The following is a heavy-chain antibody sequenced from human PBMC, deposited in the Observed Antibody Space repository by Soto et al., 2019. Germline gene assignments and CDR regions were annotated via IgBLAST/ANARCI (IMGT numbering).Heavy chain of an antibody. CDR2: IIPIFGTT. Sequence: QVQLVQSGAEVKKPGSSVKVSCKASGGTFSNYAISWVRQAPEQGLEWMGGIIPIFGTTNYAQRFQGRVTITADESTSTAYMELSSLRSEDTAVYYCARVSSSWYKDYFDYWGQGTLVTFSS. D-gene: IGHD6-13*01. V-gene: IGHV1-69*12. J-gene: IGHJ4*02. CDR3: ARVSSSWYKDYFDY. CDR1: GGTFSNYA.